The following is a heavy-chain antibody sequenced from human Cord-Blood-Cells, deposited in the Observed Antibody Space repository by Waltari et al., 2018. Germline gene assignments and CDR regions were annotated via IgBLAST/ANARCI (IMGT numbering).Heavy chain of an antibody. D-gene: IGHD3-3*01. CDR2: ISGSGGST. CDR3: AKGDYDFWSGYPYFYYFDY. J-gene: IGHJ4*02. CDR1: GFTFSSYA. V-gene: IGHV3-23*01. Sequence: EVQLLESGGGLVQPGGSLRLSCAASGFTFSSYAMSWVRQAPGKGLEWVSAISGSGGSTYYADSGKGRFTISRDNSKNTLYLQMNSLRAEDTAVYYCAKGDYDFWSGYPYFYYFDYWGQGTLVTVSS.